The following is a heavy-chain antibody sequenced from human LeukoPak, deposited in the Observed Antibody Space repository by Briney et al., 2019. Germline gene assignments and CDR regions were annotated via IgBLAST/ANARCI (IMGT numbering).Heavy chain of an antibody. V-gene: IGHV4-39*01. J-gene: IGHJ5*02. D-gene: IGHD3-3*01. CDR3: ARLLTIFLWFDP. CDR1: GGSISSSNYY. CDR2: IYYSGST. Sequence: KSSETLSLTCTVSGGSISSSNYYWGWIRQPPGMGLEWIGTIYYSGSTYYKSSLESRVTMSIDTSNNQFSLKLTSVTAADTAVYYCARLLTIFLWFDPWGQGTLVTVSS.